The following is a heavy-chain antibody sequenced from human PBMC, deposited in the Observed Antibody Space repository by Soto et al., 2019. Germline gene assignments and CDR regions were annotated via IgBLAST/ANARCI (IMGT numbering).Heavy chain of an antibody. CDR3: ARQWSTVTTFYYYYMDV. CDR2: IYYSGST. Sequence: SETLSLTCTVSGGSISSSSYYWGWIRQPPGKGLEWIGSIYYSGSTYYNPSLKSRVTISVDTSKNQFSLKLSSVTAADTAVYHCARQWSTVTTFYYYYMDVWGKGTTVTVSS. D-gene: IGHD4-4*01. J-gene: IGHJ6*03. CDR1: GGSISSSSYY. V-gene: IGHV4-39*01.